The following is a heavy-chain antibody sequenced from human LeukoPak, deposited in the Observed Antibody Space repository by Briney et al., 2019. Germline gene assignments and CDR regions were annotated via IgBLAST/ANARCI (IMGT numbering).Heavy chain of an antibody. J-gene: IGHJ3*01. Sequence: PGGSLRLSCAASGFTFGNSWVHWVRQAPGKGLVCVSLINADGSTATYADSVKGRFTICRDNARNTLSLQMNSLTIEDTAVYYCVVVVEPPDSDGFDVWGQGTMITVSS. CDR1: GFTFGNSW. CDR2: INADGSTA. CDR3: VVVVEPPDSDGFDV. V-gene: IGHV3-74*01. D-gene: IGHD1-14*01.